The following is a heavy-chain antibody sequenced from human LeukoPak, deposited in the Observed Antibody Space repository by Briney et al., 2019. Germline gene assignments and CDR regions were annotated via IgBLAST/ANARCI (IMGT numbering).Heavy chain of an antibody. CDR1: GFTFSSYA. CDR3: AKEVDDFWSGYYPFDY. Sequence: HPGGSLRLSCAASGFTFSSYAMSWVRQAPGKGLEWVPAISGSGGSTYYADSVKGRFTISRDNSKNTLYLQMNSLRAEDTAVYYCAKEVDDFWSGYYPFDYWGQGTLVTVSS. CDR2: ISGSGGST. D-gene: IGHD3-3*01. J-gene: IGHJ4*02. V-gene: IGHV3-23*01.